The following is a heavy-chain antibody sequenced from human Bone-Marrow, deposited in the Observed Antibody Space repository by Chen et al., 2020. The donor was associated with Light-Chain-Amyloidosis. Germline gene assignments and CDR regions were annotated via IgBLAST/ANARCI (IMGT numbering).Heavy chain of an antibody. CDR3: SREFTGYDDY. J-gene: IGHJ4*02. CDR2: ITPDGTRV. Sequence: DVQLLESGGGLVQPGGSLRLSCAAIGFTFRTSWMHWVRQAPGKGLVWVSRITPDGTRVDYADSVRGRFTISRDDAKSTVYLQMNSLRAEDTAVYYCSREFTGYDDYLGQGTLVTGSS. V-gene: IGHV3-74*01. CDR1: GFTFRTSW. D-gene: IGHD5-12*01.